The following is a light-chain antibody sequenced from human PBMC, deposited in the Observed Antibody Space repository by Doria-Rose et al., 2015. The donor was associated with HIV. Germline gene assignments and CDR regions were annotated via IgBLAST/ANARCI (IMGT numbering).Light chain of an antibody. CDR1: QSFSSTY. V-gene: IGKV3-20*01. CDR3: HQYGTSWT. J-gene: IGKJ1*01. Sequence: TQSPGALSLSPGERANLSCMASQSFSSTYLDWYQKKPGQAPSLLIHDGSTRATGIPDRFSASGSGTDFTLTINRLEPEDFALYYCHQYGTSWTFGQGTKVEI. CDR2: DGS.